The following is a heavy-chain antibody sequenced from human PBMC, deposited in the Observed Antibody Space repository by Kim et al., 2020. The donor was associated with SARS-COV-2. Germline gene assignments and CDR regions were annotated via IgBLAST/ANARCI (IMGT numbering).Heavy chain of an antibody. J-gene: IGHJ5*02. V-gene: IGHV1-69*13. CDR1: GGTFSSYA. CDR3: ARDPRKEANWFDP. CDR2: IIPIFGTA. Sequence: SVKVSCKASGGTFSSYAISWVRQAPGQGLEWMGGIIPIFGTANYAQKFQGRVTITADESTSTAYMELSSLRSEDTAVYYCARDPRKEANWFDPWGQGTLVTVSS.